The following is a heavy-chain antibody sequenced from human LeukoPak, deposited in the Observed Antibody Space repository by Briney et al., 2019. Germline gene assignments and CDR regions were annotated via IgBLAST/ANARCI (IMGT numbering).Heavy chain of an antibody. CDR1: GFTFDDYT. Sequence: GGSLRLSCAASGFTFDDYTMRWVRQAPGKGLEWVSLISWDGGSTYYADSVKGRFTISRDNSKNSLYLQMYSLRTEDTALYYCAKVAETGDYYYYGMDVWGQGTTVTVSS. J-gene: IGHJ6*02. D-gene: IGHD7-27*01. CDR3: AKVAETGDYYYYGMDV. CDR2: ISWDGGST. V-gene: IGHV3-43*01.